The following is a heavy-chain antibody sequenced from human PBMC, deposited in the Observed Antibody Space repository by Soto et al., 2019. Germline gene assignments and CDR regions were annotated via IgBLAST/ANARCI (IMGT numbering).Heavy chain of an antibody. V-gene: IGHV4-34*01. D-gene: IGHD3-16*02. CDR1: GGSFSGYY. CDR2: INHSGST. J-gene: IGHJ4*02. Sequence: SETLSLTCAVYGGSFSGYYWSWIRQPPGKGLEWIGEINHSGSTNYNPSLTSRVTISVDTSKNQFSLKLSSVTAADTAVYYCARAHPFYDYVWGSYRYGSKYYFDYWGQGTLVTVSS. CDR3: ARAHPFYDYVWGSYRYGSKYYFDY.